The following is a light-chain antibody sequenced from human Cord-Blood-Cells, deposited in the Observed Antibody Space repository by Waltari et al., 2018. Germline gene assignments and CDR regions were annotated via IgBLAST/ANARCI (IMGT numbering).Light chain of an antibody. CDR2: AAS. CDR3: QHYYSYPYT. V-gene: IGKV1-8*01. J-gene: IGKJ2*01. Sequence: AIRMTQSPSSFSASTGDRVTITCRASQGISSYLAWYQQKPGKAPKLLIYAASTLQSGVPSRFSGSGSGPDFTLTISCLQSEDFATYDCQHYYSYPYTFGHGTKLEIK. CDR1: QGISSY.